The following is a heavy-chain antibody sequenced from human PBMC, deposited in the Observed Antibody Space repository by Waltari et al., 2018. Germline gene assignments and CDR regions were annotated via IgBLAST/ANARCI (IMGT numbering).Heavy chain of an antibody. Sequence: QVQLVQSGAEVKKPGASVTVSCKVSGYTLTELSLHRVRLAPGNGLEWMGGFDPEDGETIYAQKFQGRVTMTEDTSTDTAYMELSSLRSEDTAVYYCATLPYCSSTSCYIRRWFDPWGQGTLVTVSS. D-gene: IGHD2-2*02. V-gene: IGHV1-24*01. CDR2: FDPEDGET. J-gene: IGHJ5*02. CDR1: GYTLTELS. CDR3: ATLPYCSSTSCYIRRWFDP.